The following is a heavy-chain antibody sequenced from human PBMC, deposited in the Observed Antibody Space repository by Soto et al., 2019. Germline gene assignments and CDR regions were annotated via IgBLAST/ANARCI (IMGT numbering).Heavy chain of an antibody. Sequence: QITLKESGPTLVKPTQTLTLTCTFSGFSLSTSGVGVGWIRQPPGKALEWLALIYWDDDKRYSPSLKSRLTITNDTSKNQVVLTMTDMDPVDTATYYCARSTSRGSSGSFDYWGQGTLVTVSS. D-gene: IGHD3-22*01. J-gene: IGHJ4*02. V-gene: IGHV2-5*02. CDR3: ARSTSRGSSGSFDY. CDR1: GFSLSTSGVG. CDR2: IYWDDDK.